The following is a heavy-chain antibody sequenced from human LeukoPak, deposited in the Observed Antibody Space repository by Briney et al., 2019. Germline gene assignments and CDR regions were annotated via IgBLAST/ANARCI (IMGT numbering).Heavy chain of an antibody. J-gene: IGHJ5*02. D-gene: IGHD2-2*01. CDR3: ARGVVPAEPNWFDP. CDR1: GGSISSYY. CDR2: IYTSGST. Sequence: SETLSLTCTVSGGSISSYYGSWIRQPAGKGVGGIGRIYTSGSTTYNPSLKSRVTMSVDTSKNQFSLKLSSVTAADTAVYYCARGVVPAEPNWFDPWGQGTLVTVSS. V-gene: IGHV4-4*07.